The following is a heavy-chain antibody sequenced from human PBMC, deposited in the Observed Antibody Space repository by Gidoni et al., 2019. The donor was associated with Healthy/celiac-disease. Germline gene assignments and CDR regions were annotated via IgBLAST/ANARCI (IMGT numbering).Heavy chain of an antibody. CDR2: IYYSGST. Sequence: QLQLQESGPGLVKPSETLSLTCTVPGGSISSSSYYWGWIRQPPGKGLEWIGSIYYSGSTYYNPSLKSRVTISVDTSKNQFSLKLSSVTAADTAVYYCARPRNYDSSGYQDWGQGTLVTVSS. J-gene: IGHJ4*02. CDR3: ARPRNYDSSGYQD. CDR1: GGSISSSSYY. D-gene: IGHD3-22*01. V-gene: IGHV4-39*01.